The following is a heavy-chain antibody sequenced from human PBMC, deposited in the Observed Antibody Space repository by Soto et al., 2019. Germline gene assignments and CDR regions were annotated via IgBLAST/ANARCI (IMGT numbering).Heavy chain of an antibody. D-gene: IGHD4-17*01. CDR2: IIPIFGTA. CDR1: GGTFSSYA. Sequence: QVQLVQSGAEVKKPGSSVKVSCKASGGTFSSYAISWVRQAPGQGLEWMGGIIPIFGTANYAQKFQGRVTITADESTSTAYMELSSLRSEDTAVYYCASQHHDYRPETQAYYYYGMDVWGQGTTVTVSS. J-gene: IGHJ6*02. CDR3: ASQHHDYRPETQAYYYYGMDV. V-gene: IGHV1-69*01.